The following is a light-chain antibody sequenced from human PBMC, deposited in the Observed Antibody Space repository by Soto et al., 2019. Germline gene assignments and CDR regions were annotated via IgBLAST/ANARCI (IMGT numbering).Light chain of an antibody. Sequence: QSVLTQPASVSGSPGQSVAISCTGTSSDVGGYNYVSWYQQHPGEAPKLIIYDVRNRPSGVSDRFSGSKSGNTASLTISGLQAEDEAEYFCSSFTSSGTYVFGTGTRSSS. CDR3: SSFTSSGTYV. V-gene: IGLV2-14*03. CDR2: DVR. CDR1: SSDVGGYNY. J-gene: IGLJ1*01.